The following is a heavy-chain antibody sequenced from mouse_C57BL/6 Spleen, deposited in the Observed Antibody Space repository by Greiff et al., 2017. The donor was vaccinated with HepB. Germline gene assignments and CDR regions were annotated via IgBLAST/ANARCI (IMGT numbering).Heavy chain of an antibody. CDR2: IDPSDSYT. CDR1: GYTFTSYW. V-gene: IGHV1-69*01. Sequence: QVQLQQPGAELVMPGASVKLSCKASGYTFTSYWMHWVKQRPGQGLEWIGEIDPSDSYTNYNQKFKGKSTLTVDKSSSTAYMQLSSLTSEDSAVYYCASSSYDYAVDYWGQGTSVTVSS. J-gene: IGHJ4*01. CDR3: ASSSYDYAVDY. D-gene: IGHD3-2*02.